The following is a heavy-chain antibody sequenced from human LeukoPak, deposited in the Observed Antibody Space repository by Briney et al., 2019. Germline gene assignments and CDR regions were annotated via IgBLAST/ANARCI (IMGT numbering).Heavy chain of an antibody. D-gene: IGHD1-26*01. CDR1: GGSISSYY. J-gene: IGHJ4*02. CDR3: ASWTRPKYSGSYFDY. Sequence: SETLSLTCTVSGGSISSYYWSWIRQPPGKGLEWIGYIYYSGSTTYNPSLTSRVTISVDTSKNQFSLKLSSVTAADTAVYYCASWTRPKYSGSYFDYWGQGTLVTVSS. V-gene: IGHV4-59*01. CDR2: IYYSGST.